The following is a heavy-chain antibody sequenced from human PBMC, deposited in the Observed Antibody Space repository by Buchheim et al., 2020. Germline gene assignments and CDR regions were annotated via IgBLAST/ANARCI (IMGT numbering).Heavy chain of an antibody. Sequence: QVQLQQWGAGLLKPSETLSLSCGVYDGVLSGYYWTWIRQTPGKGLEWIGEIHTSGTTDYNPSLKSRVTMSVDTPQNQFSLGLTSVTAAYTGVYYCARGRLSFTFWASSKNWYFDVWGRGTL. CDR2: IHTSGTT. V-gene: IGHV4-34*01. CDR3: ARGRLSFTFWASSKNWYFDV. J-gene: IGHJ2*01. CDR1: DGVLSGYY. D-gene: IGHD3-16*02.